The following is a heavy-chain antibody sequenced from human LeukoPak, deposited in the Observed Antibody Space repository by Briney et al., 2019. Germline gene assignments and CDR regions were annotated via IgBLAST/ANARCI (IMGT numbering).Heavy chain of an antibody. CDR1: GFTFSSYS. V-gene: IGHV3-48*02. D-gene: IGHD3-22*01. CDR3: AISWYYYDSSGYKDFDY. Sequence: GGSLRLSCAASGFTFSSYSMNWVRQAPGKGLEWVSYISSSSSTIYYADSVKGRFTISRDNAKNSPYLQMNSLRDEDTAVYYCAISWYYYDSSGYKDFDYWGQGTLVTVSS. CDR2: ISSSSSTI. J-gene: IGHJ4*02.